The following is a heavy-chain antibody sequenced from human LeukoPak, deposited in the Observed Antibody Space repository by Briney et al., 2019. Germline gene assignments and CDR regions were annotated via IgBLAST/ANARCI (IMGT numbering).Heavy chain of an antibody. CDR2: IYTSGST. Sequence: SETLSLTCTVSGGSISSYYWSWIRQPAGKGLEWIGRIYTSGSTNYNPSLKSRVIMSVDMSKNQFSLKLTSVTAADTAVYHCARIGSVWDNWFDPWGQGTLVTVSS. D-gene: IGHD6-19*01. CDR3: ARIGSVWDNWFDP. CDR1: GGSISSYY. V-gene: IGHV4-4*07. J-gene: IGHJ5*02.